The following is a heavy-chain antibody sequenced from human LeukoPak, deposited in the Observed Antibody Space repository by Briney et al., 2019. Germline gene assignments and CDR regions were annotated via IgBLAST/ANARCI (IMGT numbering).Heavy chain of an antibody. Sequence: ASVKVSCKASGCTFTSYAMHWVRQAPGQRREWMGWINAGNGNTKYSQKFEGRVTITRDTSASTAYMELSSLRSEDTAVYYCARDLITMVRGVIPYPLAYWGQGTLVTVSS. J-gene: IGHJ4*02. CDR3: ARDLITMVRGVIPYPLAY. CDR2: INAGNGNT. V-gene: IGHV1-3*01. CDR1: GCTFTSYA. D-gene: IGHD3-10*01.